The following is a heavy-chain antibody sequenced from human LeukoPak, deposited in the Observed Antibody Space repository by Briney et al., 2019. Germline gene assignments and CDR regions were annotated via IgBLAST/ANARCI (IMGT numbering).Heavy chain of an antibody. CDR1: GFSLSTSRVA. D-gene: IGHD2-2*01. Sequence: VSGPTLVNPTQTLTLTCNFSGFSLSTSRVAVGWIRQPPGKALEWLARIYWDDDKRYSPALRSRLTITKDTSKNQVVLTMTNMDPVDTATYYCVHLSHRTSWQWGYFQHWGQGALVTVSS. CDR2: IYWDDDK. V-gene: IGHV2-5*02. J-gene: IGHJ1*01. CDR3: VHLSHRTSWQWGYFQH.